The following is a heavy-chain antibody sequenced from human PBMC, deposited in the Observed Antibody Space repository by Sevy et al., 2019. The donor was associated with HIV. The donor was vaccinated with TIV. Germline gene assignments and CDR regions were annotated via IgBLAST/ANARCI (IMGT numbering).Heavy chain of an antibody. J-gene: IGHJ4*02. D-gene: IGHD3-3*01. CDR1: GFTFKNHA. Sequence: GGSLRLSCAASGFTFKNHAMSWVRQAPGKGLEWVSAISARGTSTYYTDSVKGRFTISRDDSKNTLYLQMNSLRAEDTAVYYCAKGLFEVAGDFDYWGQGALVTVSS. V-gene: IGHV3-23*01. CDR3: AKGLFEVAGDFDY. CDR2: ISARGTST.